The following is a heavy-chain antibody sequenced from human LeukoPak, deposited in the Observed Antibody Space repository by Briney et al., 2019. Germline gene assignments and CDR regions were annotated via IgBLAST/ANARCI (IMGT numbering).Heavy chain of an antibody. Sequence: GGTLRLSCAASGFTVSSNYMSWVRQAPGKGLEWVAFIRYAGSNKYYADSAKGRFTVSRDNSKNTLYLQMKSLRAEDTAVYYCANYDFWSGYSSWGQGTLVTVSS. CDR3: ANYDFWSGYSS. D-gene: IGHD3-3*01. CDR1: GFTVSSNY. CDR2: IRYAGSNK. J-gene: IGHJ5*02. V-gene: IGHV3-30*02.